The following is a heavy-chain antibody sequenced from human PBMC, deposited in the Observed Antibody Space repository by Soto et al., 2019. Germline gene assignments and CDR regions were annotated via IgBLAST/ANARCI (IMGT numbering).Heavy chain of an antibody. J-gene: IGHJ4*02. CDR1: GFNISSDA. CDR2: IGGRPADT. Sequence: GAPLRLSCPSSGFNISSDAINYALQATGKGRRWVAGIGGRPADTNKADTVRARSTASRDNSKNTRNLQMNGLRAEDTAVYYCAKGYDSSGRHFDYWGQVTLVTVS. D-gene: IGHD3-22*01. V-gene: IGHV3-23*01. CDR3: AKGYDSSGRHFDY.